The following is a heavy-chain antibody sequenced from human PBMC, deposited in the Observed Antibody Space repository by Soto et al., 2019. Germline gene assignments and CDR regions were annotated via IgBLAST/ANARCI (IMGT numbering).Heavy chain of an antibody. Sequence: ASVKVSCKASGYTFTSYGISWVRQAPGQGLEWMGWISAYNGNTNYAQKLQGRVTMTTDTSTSTAYMELRGLRSDDTAVYYCARSPQFRYVRYYYYYMDVWGKGTTVTVSS. D-gene: IGHD5-12*01. V-gene: IGHV1-18*01. J-gene: IGHJ6*03. CDR3: ARSPQFRYVRYYYYYMDV. CDR2: ISAYNGNT. CDR1: GYTFTSYG.